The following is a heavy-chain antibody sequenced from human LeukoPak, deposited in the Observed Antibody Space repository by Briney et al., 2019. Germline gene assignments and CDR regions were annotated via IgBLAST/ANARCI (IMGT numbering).Heavy chain of an antibody. D-gene: IGHD2-15*01. Sequence: SETLSLTCTVSGGSISNYYWSWIRQPPGKGLGCIGYIYYTGSTNYNPSLKSRVTISIDTSKNQFSLKLSSVTAADTAVYYCARGGGSPDYWGQGTLVTVSP. V-gene: IGHV4-59*01. CDR2: IYYTGST. CDR3: ARGGGSPDY. J-gene: IGHJ4*02. CDR1: GGSISNYY.